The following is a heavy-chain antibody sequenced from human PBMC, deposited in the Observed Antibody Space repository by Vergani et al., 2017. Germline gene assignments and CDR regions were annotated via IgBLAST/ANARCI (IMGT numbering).Heavy chain of an antibody. J-gene: IGHJ4*02. CDR2: IIPILGIA. D-gene: IGHD2-2*02. CDR3: ARGPYCSSTSCYTDFDY. V-gene: IGHV1-69*02. CDR1: GGTFSSYT. Sequence: QVQLVQSGAAVKKPGCSVKVSCKASGGTFSSYTISWVRQAPGQGLEWMGWIIPILGIANYAQKFQDRVTITADNSTSTAYLELSSLRSEDTAVYYCARGPYCSSTSCYTDFDYWGQGTLVTVSS.